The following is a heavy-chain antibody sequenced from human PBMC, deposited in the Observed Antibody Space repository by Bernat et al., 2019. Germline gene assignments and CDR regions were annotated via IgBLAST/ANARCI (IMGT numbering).Heavy chain of an antibody. CDR2: ISWNRGSI. V-gene: IGHV3-9*01. J-gene: IGHJ4*02. Sequence: EVQLVESGGGLVQPGRSLRLSCAASGFTFDDYAMHWVRQAPGKGLEWVSGISWNRGSIGYADSVKGRFTISRDNAKNSLYLQMNSLRAEDTALYYCAQDFAAVVVAATGYFDYWGQGTLVTVSS. D-gene: IGHD2-15*01. CDR3: AQDFAAVVVAATGYFDY. CDR1: GFTFDDYA.